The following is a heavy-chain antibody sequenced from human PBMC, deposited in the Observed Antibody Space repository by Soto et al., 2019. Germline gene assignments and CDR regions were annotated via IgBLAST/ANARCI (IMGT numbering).Heavy chain of an antibody. CDR3: ARGMAAMVQDLNYYYGMDV. CDR1: GYTFTSYG. V-gene: IGHV1-18*04. Sequence: ASVKVSCKASGYTFTSYGISWVRQAPGQGLEWMGWISAYNGNTNYAQKLQGRVTMTTDKSTSTAYMELRSLRSDDTAVYYCARGMAAMVQDLNYYYGMDVWGQGTTVTVS. CDR2: ISAYNGNT. D-gene: IGHD5-18*01. J-gene: IGHJ6*02.